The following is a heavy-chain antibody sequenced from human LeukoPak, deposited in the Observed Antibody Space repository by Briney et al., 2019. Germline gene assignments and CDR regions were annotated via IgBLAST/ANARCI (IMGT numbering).Heavy chain of an antibody. Sequence: SETLSLTCTVSGGSISSYYWSWIRQPPGQGLGRIGYSYNSGSANYNPSLTSRVTISVDTSTNQFSLKLSSVTAADTGVYYCARQDEAAAHFDFWGQGTLVTVSS. V-gene: IGHV4-59*08. CDR1: GGSISSYY. J-gene: IGHJ4*02. CDR3: ARQDEAAAHFDF. D-gene: IGHD6-13*01. CDR2: SYNSGSA.